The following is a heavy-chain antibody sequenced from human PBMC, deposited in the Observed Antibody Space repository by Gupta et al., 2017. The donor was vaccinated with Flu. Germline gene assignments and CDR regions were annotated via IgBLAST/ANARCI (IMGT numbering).Heavy chain of an antibody. D-gene: IGHD7-27*01. Sequence: ISGDTVSSIDVAWNWVRQSPSRGLEWLGRTYYRSKWYNEYAPSVKSRISINADTSKNQFPLQLNSVTPEDTAVYYCIRESGRRCDPWGQGTLVTVSS. J-gene: IGHJ5*02. CDR1: GDTVSSIDVA. CDR2: TYYRSKWYN. CDR3: IRESGRRCDP. V-gene: IGHV6-1*01.